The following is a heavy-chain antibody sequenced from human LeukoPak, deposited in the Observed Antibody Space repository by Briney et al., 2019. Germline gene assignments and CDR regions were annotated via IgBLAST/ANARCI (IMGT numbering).Heavy chain of an antibody. J-gene: IGHJ5*02. Sequence: GGSLRLSCAASGFTFSSYWMSWVRQAPGKGLEWVANIKQDGSEKYYVDSVKGRFTISRDNAKNSLYLQMNSLRAEDTAVYYCAREALYYDFWSGYIRWFDPWGQGTLVTVSS. V-gene: IGHV3-7*01. CDR3: AREALYYDFWSGYIRWFDP. CDR1: GFTFSSYW. CDR2: IKQDGSEK. D-gene: IGHD3-3*01.